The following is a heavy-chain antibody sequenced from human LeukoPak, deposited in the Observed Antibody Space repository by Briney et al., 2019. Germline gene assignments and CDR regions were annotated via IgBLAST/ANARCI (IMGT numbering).Heavy chain of an antibody. Sequence: ASVKVSCKASGYTFTSYYMHWVRQAPGQGLEWMGIINPSGGSTSYAQKFQGRVTMTRDTSTSTVYMELSSLRAEDTALYYCAKDLGGATYYYYGMDVWGQGTTVTVCS. CDR3: AKDLGGATYYYYGMDV. V-gene: IGHV1-46*01. D-gene: IGHD1-26*01. CDR2: INPSGGST. CDR1: GYTFTSYY. J-gene: IGHJ6*02.